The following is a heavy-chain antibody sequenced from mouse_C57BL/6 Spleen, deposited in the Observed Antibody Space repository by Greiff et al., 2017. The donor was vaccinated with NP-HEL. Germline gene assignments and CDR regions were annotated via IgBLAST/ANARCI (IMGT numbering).Heavy chain of an antibody. D-gene: IGHD2-5*01. CDR1: GYTFTSYW. CDR3: AILYSNYEVYFDY. CDR2: IHPSDSDT. J-gene: IGHJ2*01. V-gene: IGHV1-74*01. Sequence: QVHVKQPGAELVKPGASVKVSCKASGYTFTSYWMHWVKQRPGQGLEWIGRIHPSDSDTNYNQKFKGKATLTVDKSSSTAYMQLSSLTSEDSAVYYCAILYSNYEVYFDYWGQGTTLTVSS.